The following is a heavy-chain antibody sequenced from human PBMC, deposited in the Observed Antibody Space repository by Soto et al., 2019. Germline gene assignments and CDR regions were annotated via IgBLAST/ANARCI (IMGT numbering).Heavy chain of an antibody. D-gene: IGHD3-9*01. J-gene: IGHJ6*02. CDR1: GYTFTSYG. CDR2: ISAYNGNT. CDR3: ARDTETGVGYFDGPQAPYYYYGMDV. V-gene: IGHV1-18*01. Sequence: ASVKVSCKASGYTFTSYGISWVRQAPGQGLEWMGWISAYNGNTNYAQKLQGRVTMTTDKSTSTAYMELSSLRSDDTAVYYCARDTETGVGYFDGPQAPYYYYGMDVWGQGTTVTVSS.